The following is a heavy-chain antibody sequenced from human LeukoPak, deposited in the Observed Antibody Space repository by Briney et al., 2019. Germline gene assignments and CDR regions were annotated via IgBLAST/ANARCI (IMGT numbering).Heavy chain of an antibody. CDR1: GFTVSSNY. Sequence: GGSLRLSCAVSGFTVSSNYMNWVRQAPGKALEWVSLIYSDGTTYYADSVKGRFTISRDNSKNTLYVQMNSLRVEDTAVYYCARVGCTGTWYSSPPFDYWGQGTLVTVSS. V-gene: IGHV3-66*01. D-gene: IGHD6-13*01. CDR3: ARVGCTGTWYSSPPFDY. J-gene: IGHJ4*02. CDR2: IYSDGTT.